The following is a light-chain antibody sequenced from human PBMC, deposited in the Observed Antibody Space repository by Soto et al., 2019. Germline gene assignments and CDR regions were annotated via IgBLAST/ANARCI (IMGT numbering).Light chain of an antibody. Sequence: DIQMTQSPSSLSASVGDRVTITSRASQAISNYLAWYQQKPGKVPKLLIYAASTLQSGVPSRFSGSGSGTDFTLTISSLHPEDVATYYCQEYNSAPFTFGPGTKVDL. CDR1: QAISNY. V-gene: IGKV1-27*01. CDR2: AAS. J-gene: IGKJ3*01. CDR3: QEYNSAPFT.